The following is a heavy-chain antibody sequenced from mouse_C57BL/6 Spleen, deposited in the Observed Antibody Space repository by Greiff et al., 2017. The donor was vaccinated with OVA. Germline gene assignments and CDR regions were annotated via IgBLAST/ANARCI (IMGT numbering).Heavy chain of an antibody. J-gene: IGHJ4*01. CDR2: IRNKANGYTT. V-gene: IGHV7-3*01. Sequence: EVQLVESGGGLVQPGGSLSLSCAASGFTFTDYYMSWVRQPPGKALEWLGFIRNKANGYTTAYSASVKVRFTISRDNSQSILYLQMNALRAEDSATYNCARRNDGYYAMDYWGQGTSVTVSS. CDR3: ARRNDGYYAMDY. D-gene: IGHD2-3*01. CDR1: GFTFTDYY.